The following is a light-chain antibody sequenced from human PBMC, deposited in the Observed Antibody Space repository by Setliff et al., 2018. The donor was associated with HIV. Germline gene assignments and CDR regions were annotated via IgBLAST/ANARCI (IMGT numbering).Light chain of an antibody. CDR2: SVT. V-gene: IGLV2-14*03. Sequence: QSALTQPASVSGSPGQSITISCSGTNSDIGSHDYVSWYQQHPGKAPKLIIFSVTDRPSGVSDRFSGSKSGNTASLTISGLQPEDEADYYCASHRDTNTLEVFGTGTKVTVL. J-gene: IGLJ1*01. CDR3: ASHRDTNTLEV. CDR1: NSDIGSHDY.